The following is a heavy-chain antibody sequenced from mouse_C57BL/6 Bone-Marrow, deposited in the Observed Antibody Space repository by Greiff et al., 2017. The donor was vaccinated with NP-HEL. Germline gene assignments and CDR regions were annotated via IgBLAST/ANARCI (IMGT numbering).Heavy chain of an antibody. CDR1: GFTFSDYY. J-gene: IGHJ4*01. V-gene: IGHV5-12*01. CDR3: ARPHMDY. Sequence: DVHLVESGGGLVQPGGSLKLSCAASGFTFSDYYMYWVRQTPEKRLEWVAYISNGGGSTYYPDTVKGRFTISRDNAKNTLYLQMSRLKSEDTAMYYCARPHMDYWGQGTSVTVSS. CDR2: ISNGGGST.